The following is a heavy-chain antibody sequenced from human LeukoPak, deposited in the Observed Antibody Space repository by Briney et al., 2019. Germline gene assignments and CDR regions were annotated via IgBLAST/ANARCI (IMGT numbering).Heavy chain of an antibody. V-gene: IGHV3-23*01. D-gene: IGHD5-18*01. J-gene: IGHJ5*02. CDR2: ISGSGGST. CDR1: GFTFSSYA. CDR3: AKDFSWIQLWSSENWFDP. Sequence: PGGSLRLSCAASGFTFSSYAMSWVRQAPGKGLEWVSAISGSGGSTYYADSVKGRFTISRDNSKNTLYLQMNSLRAEDTAVYYCAKDFSWIQLWSSENWFDPWGQGTLVTVSS.